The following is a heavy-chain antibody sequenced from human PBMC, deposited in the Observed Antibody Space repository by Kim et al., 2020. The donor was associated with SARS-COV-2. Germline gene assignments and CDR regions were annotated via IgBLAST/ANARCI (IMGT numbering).Heavy chain of an antibody. J-gene: IGHJ5*02. CDR3: ARVLLSSSWETDENWFDP. CDR2: ISYDGSNK. Sequence: GGSLRLSCSASGFTFSSYAMHWVRQAPGKGLEWVAVISYDGSNKYYADSVKGRFTISRDNSKNTLYLQMNSLRAEDTAVYYCARVLLSSSWETDENWFDP. V-gene: IGHV3-30*04. D-gene: IGHD6-13*01. CDR1: GFTFSSYA.